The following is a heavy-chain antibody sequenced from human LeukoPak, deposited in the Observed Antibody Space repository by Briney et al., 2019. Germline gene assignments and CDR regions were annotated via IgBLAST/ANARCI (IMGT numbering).Heavy chain of an antibody. CDR2: ISSSSSYI. D-gene: IGHD3-9*01. J-gene: IGHJ4*02. CDR3: ARGTTYYDILTGYQTQYYFDH. Sequence: GGSLRLSCAASGFTFSSYSMNWVRQAPGKGLEWVSSISSSSSYIYYADSVKGRFTISRDNDKNSLYLQMNSLRAEDTAVYYCARGTTYYDILTGYQTQYYFDHWGQGTLVTVSS. CDR1: GFTFSSYS. V-gene: IGHV3-21*01.